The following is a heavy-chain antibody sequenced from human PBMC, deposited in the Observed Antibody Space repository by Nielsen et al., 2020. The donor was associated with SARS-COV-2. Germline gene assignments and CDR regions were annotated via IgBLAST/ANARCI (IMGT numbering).Heavy chain of an antibody. CDR1: GFTFDDYG. D-gene: IGHD3-9*01. Sequence: GGSLRLSCATSGFTFDDYGMSWVRQAPGKGLEWVSGINWNGGSTGYADSVKGRFTISRDNAKNSLYLQMNSLRAEDTAVYYCARESRYFDWLPPYYYYYGMDVWGQGTTVTVSS. J-gene: IGHJ6*02. V-gene: IGHV3-20*04. CDR2: INWNGGST. CDR3: ARESRYFDWLPPYYYYYGMDV.